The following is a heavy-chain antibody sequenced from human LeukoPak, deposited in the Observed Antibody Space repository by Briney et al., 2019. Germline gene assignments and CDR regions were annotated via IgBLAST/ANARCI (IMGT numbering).Heavy chain of an antibody. CDR3: ARSSYYDFWSGSPSNNWFDP. CDR2: INHSGST. CDR1: GGSISSYY. D-gene: IGHD3-3*01. Sequence: PSETLSLTCTVSGGSISSYYWSWIRQPPGKGLEWIGEINHSGSTNYNPSLKSRVTISVDTSKNQFSLRLSSVTAADTAVYYCARSSYYDFWSGSPSNNWFDPWGQGTLVSVTS. V-gene: IGHV4-34*01. J-gene: IGHJ5*02.